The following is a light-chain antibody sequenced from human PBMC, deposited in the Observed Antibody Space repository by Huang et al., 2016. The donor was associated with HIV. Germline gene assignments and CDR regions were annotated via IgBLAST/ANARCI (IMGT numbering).Light chain of an antibody. CDR2: DKS. J-gene: IGKJ4*01. Sequence: EIKMTQSPATLSVSPGGRVTLSCRASQNVRNNLAWYQQTTGQAPRLLIYDKSTRASGIPARFSVSGSGTEFTLTISGLQSEDFAIYYCQQYDKWPPGLTFGGGTKVEI. V-gene: IGKV3D-15*01. CDR1: QNVRNN. CDR3: QQYDKWPPGLT.